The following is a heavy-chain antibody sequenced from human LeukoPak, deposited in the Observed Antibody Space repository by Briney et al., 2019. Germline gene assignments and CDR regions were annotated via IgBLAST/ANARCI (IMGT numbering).Heavy chain of an antibody. D-gene: IGHD3-22*01. CDR3: ARDEPTRAYYYDSSDDY. CDR1: GGSITSYY. V-gene: IGHV4-59*12. Sequence: SETLSLTCIVSGGSITSYYWSWIRQPPGKGLEWIGYIYYSGTTNYNPSLKSRVTISVDTSKNQFSLKLSSVTAADTAVYYCARDEPTRAYYYDSSDDYWGQGTLVTVSS. CDR2: IYYSGTT. J-gene: IGHJ4*02.